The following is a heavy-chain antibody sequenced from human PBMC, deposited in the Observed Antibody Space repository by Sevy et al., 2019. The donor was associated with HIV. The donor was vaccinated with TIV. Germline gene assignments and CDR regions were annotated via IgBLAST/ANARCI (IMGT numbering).Heavy chain of an antibody. CDR2: ISVSGGST. V-gene: IGHV3-23*01. D-gene: IGHD3-9*01. CDR1: GFTFSSYN. J-gene: IGHJ5*02. CDR3: AKDHDNNWFDP. Sequence: GSLRLSCAASGFTFSSYNMNWVRQAPGKGLEWVSTISVSGGSTYYADSVKGQFTISRDNSKNTLYLQMNSLRAEDTAVYYCAKDHDNNWFDPWGQGTLVTVSS.